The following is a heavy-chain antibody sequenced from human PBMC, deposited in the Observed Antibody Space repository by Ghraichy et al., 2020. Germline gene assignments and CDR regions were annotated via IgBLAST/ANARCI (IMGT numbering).Heavy chain of an antibody. CDR2: IGGSGGGT. Sequence: LRLSCAASGFTFGFTFSSSTMIWARQAPGKGLEWVSGIGGSGGGTYYADSVKGRFTISRDNSKNTVYLQMNSLRAEDTAIYYCAREGKNFDCWGQGTLVTVSS. V-gene: IGHV3-23*01. D-gene: IGHD2/OR15-2a*01. CDR1: GFTFGFTFSSST. J-gene: IGHJ4*02. CDR3: AREGKNFDC.